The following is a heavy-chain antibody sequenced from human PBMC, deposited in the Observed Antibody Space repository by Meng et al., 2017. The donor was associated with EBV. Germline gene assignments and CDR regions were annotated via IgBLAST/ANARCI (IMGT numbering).Heavy chain of an antibody. CDR1: VGSFSGVY. V-gene: IGHV4-34*01. J-gene: IGHJ4*02. D-gene: IGHD4-23*01. CDR3: AGSYGGVLNY. CDR2: INHSEST. Sequence: VLIHRLGAGLCKPSEPLSLLCDVYVGSFSGVYWILIRQPPWKWLEWIGEINHSESTNYNPSIKSRVTISVDKSKNKFSMKLSSVTAADTAVYYCAGSYGGVLNYWGQGTLVTVSS.